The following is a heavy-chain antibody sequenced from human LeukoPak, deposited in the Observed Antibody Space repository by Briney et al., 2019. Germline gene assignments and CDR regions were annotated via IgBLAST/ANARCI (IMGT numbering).Heavy chain of an antibody. V-gene: IGHV3-23*01. CDR1: GFTFGSHV. J-gene: IGHJ4*02. Sequence: GGSLRLSCEASGFTFGSHVMYWVRQAPGKGLEWVAGIFGSGGSPHYADPVKGRFTISRDNSRNTVYLQINSLRAEDTAVYYCGKTTVGYSSGQKPAWPVDYWGQGTLVTVSS. CDR2: IFGSGGSP. CDR3: GKTTVGYSSGQKPAWPVDY. D-gene: IGHD5-18*01.